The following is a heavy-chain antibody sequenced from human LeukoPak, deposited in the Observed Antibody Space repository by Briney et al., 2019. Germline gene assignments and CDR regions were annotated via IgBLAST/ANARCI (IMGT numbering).Heavy chain of an antibody. J-gene: IGHJ4*02. CDR2: ISGSGDTT. CDR3: AKDYSSSF. V-gene: IGHV3-23*01. D-gene: IGHD6-6*01. Sequence: GGSLRLSCTVSSFTFSTFAMSWVRQAPGKGLEWVAGISGSGDTTYYAESVKGRFTISRDNSRSTLYLQMNRLRAEDTAIYYCAKDYSSSFWGQGTLVTVSS. CDR1: SFTFSTFA.